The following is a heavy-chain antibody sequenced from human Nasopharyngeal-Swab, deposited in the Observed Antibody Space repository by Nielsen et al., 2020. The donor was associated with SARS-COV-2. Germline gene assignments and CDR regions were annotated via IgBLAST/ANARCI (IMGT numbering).Heavy chain of an antibody. CDR3: ARDEDCGGDCYKGEWTLGDY. Sequence: WVRQAPGQGLEWMGGIIPIFGTANYAQKFQGRVTITADESTSTAYMELSSLGSEDTAVYYCARDEDCGGDCYKGEWTLGDYWGQGTLVTVSS. CDR2: IIPIFGTA. D-gene: IGHD2-21*01. V-gene: IGHV1-69*01. J-gene: IGHJ4*02.